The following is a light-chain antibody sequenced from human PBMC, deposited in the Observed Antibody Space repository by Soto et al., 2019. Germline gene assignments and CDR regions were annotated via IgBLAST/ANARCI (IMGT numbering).Light chain of an antibody. CDR3: CSYPGSHTWV. CDR2: DVS. V-gene: IGLV2-11*01. CDR1: NSDIGNYNY. Sequence: QLVLTQPSSVSGSPGQSVTISCTGTNSDIGNYNYVSWYQQHPGKAPKVMIYDVSKRPSGVPDRFSGSKSGNTASLTISGLQAEDEADYYCCSYPGSHTWVFGGGTKVT. J-gene: IGLJ3*02.